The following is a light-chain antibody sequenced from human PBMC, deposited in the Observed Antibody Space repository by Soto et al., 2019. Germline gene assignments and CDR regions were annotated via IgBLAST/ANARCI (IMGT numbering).Light chain of an antibody. J-gene: IGKJ5*01. Sequence: DIQMTQSPSTLSGSVGDRVTITCRASQTISSWLAWYQQKPGKAPRLLIYDASNLETGVPSRFSGSGSGTDFTVTISSLQPEDIATYYCQQYDSFPITFGQGTRLEI. CDR2: DAS. CDR1: QTISSW. CDR3: QQYDSFPIT. V-gene: IGKV1-33*01.